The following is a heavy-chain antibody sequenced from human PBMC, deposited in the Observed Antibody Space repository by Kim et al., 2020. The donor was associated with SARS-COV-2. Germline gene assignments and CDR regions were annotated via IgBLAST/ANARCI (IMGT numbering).Heavy chain of an antibody. J-gene: IGHJ4*02. CDR3: AKGPSGTYYDPNYFDY. CDR1: GFTFSSYA. V-gene: IGHV3-23*01. D-gene: IGHD3-22*01. Sequence: GGSLRLSCAASGFTFSSYAMSWVRQAPGKGLEWVSAISGSGGSTYYADSVKGRFTISRDNSKNTLYLQMNSLRAEDTAVYYCAKGPSGTYYDPNYFDYWGQGTLVTVSS. CDR2: ISGSGGST.